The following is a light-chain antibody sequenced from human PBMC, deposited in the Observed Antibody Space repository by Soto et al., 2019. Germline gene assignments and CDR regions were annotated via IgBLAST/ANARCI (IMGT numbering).Light chain of an antibody. Sequence: EIVMTQSPATLSVYPGERATLSCRASQSVSSNFAWYQQKPGQAPRLLIYGASTRATGIPARFSGSGSGTAFTLTISSLQSEDFAVYYCQQYNNWPPLTFGGGTKVEIK. V-gene: IGKV3-15*01. CDR2: GAS. J-gene: IGKJ4*01. CDR1: QSVSSN. CDR3: QQYNNWPPLT.